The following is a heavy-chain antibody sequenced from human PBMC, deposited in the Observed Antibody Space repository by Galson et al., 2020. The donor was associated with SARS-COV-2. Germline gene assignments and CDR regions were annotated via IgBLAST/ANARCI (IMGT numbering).Heavy chain of an antibody. CDR1: GFSFSTYG. J-gene: IGHJ4*02. Sequence: GESLKISCAASGFSFSTYGMSWVRQAPGRGLEWVSGISDGGTYYADSVKGRFTISRDNSKNTLYLQMNSLIAEDTAVYYCVKPHYHGSGSPDYWGQGTLVTVSS. D-gene: IGHD3-10*01. V-gene: IGHV3-23*01. CDR3: VKPHYHGSGSPDY. CDR2: ISDGGT.